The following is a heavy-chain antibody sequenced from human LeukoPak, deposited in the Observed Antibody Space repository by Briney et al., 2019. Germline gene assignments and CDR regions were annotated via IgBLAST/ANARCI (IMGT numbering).Heavy chain of an antibody. CDR1: GLTVTDNY. CDR2: IFPNGRT. Sequence: GGSLRLSCAASGLTVTDNYFSWVRQAPGKGLEWVSVIFPNGRTYHADSVKGRFTISRDTSKNVLLLQMNSLRADDTALYHCARTNTVYGDFDYWGQGTLVTVSS. J-gene: IGHJ4*02. V-gene: IGHV3-53*01. D-gene: IGHD5/OR15-5a*01. CDR3: ARTNTVYGDFDY.